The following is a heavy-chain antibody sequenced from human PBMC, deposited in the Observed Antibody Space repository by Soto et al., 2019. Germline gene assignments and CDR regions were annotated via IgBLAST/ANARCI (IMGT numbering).Heavy chain of an antibody. CDR2: ISYDGSNK. CDR1: GFTFSSYG. J-gene: IGHJ4*02. Sequence: GGSLRLSCAASGFTFSSYGMHWVRQAPGKGLEWVAVISYDGSNKYYADSVKGRFTISRDNSKNTLYLQMNSLRAEDTAVYYCAKIAAPILLNYFDYWGQGTLVTVSS. CDR3: AKIAAPILLNYFDY. D-gene: IGHD3-3*02. V-gene: IGHV3-30*18.